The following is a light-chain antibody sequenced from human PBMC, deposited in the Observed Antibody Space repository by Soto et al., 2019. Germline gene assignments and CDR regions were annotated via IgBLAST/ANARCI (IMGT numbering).Light chain of an antibody. CDR3: CSYAGSSTFVV. CDR1: SSDVGSYNL. Sequence: QSVLTQPASVSGSPGQSITISCTGTSSDVGSYNLVSWYQQHPGKVPKVMIYEVNKRPSGVSNRFSGSKSGNTASLTISGLQAEDEADYYCCSYAGSSTFVVFGGGTKVTVL. CDR2: EVN. J-gene: IGLJ2*01. V-gene: IGLV2-23*02.